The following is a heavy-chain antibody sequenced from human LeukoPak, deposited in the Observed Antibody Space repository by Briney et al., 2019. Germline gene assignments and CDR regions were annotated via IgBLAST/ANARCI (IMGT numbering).Heavy chain of an antibody. J-gene: IGHJ4*02. D-gene: IGHD3-22*01. Sequence: GGSLRLSCAASGFTFSSYAMSWVRQAPGKGLEWVSAISGSGGSTYYAESVKGRFTISRDNSKNTLYLQMNSLGAEDTAVYYCARVSYYDSSGYYFLSYVDYWGQGTLVTVSS. CDR2: ISGSGGST. CDR3: ARVSYYDSSGYYFLSYVDY. V-gene: IGHV3-23*01. CDR1: GFTFSSYA.